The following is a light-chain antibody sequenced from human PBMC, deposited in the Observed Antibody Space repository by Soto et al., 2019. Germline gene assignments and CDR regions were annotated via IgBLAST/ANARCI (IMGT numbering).Light chain of an antibody. CDR2: ATS. CDR3: RQTYITPLST. Sequence: DIQLTQSPSSLSASVGDRVTITCRASQSIDDYVNWYQQKPGKAPSLLIYATSNLQSGVPSRFSGSGSGTDFTLTISSLQPEDFATYYCRQTYITPLSTFGPGTRVD. J-gene: IGKJ3*01. V-gene: IGKV1-39*01. CDR1: QSIDDY.